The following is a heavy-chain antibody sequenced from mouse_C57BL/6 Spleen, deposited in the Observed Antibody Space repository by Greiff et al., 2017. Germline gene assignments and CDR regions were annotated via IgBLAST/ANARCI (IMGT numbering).Heavy chain of an antibody. CDR3: ARLYGNSYYYAMDY. V-gene: IGHV1-72*01. J-gene: IGHJ4*01. CDR2: IDPKSGGT. Sequence: VQLQQPGAELVKPGASVKLSCKASGYTFTSYWMHWVKQRPGRGLEWIGRIDPKSGGTKYNEKFKSKATLTVDKPSSTAYMQLSSLTSEDSAVYYCARLYGNSYYYAMDYWGQGTSVTVSS. CDR1: GYTFTSYW. D-gene: IGHD2-1*01.